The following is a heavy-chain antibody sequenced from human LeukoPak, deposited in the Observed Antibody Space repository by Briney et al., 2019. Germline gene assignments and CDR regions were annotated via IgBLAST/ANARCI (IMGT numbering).Heavy chain of an antibody. D-gene: IGHD6-19*01. CDR3: VKMTSSSGGDY. Sequence: GGSQRLSCSASGFTFSSFAMYWLRQSPGKGLEYVSGISSNGGSTYYADSVKGRFTISRDNSKNTLYLQMSSLRVEDTAVYYCVKMTSSSGGDYWGQGTLVTVSS. V-gene: IGHV3-64D*09. CDR2: ISSNGGST. J-gene: IGHJ4*02. CDR1: GFTFSSFA.